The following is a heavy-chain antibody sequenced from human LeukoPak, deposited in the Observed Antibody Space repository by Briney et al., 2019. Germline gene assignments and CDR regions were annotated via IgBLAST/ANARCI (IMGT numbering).Heavy chain of an antibody. Sequence: GGSLRRSCAASGFTFSDHYMDWVRQAPGKGLEWVGRTRNKANSYTTEYAASVKGRFTISRDDSKNSLYLQMNSLKTEDTAVYYCARATTAFDYWGQGTLVTVSS. CDR1: GFTFSDHY. CDR2: TRNKANSYTT. V-gene: IGHV3-72*01. D-gene: IGHD4-17*01. CDR3: ARATTAFDY. J-gene: IGHJ4*02.